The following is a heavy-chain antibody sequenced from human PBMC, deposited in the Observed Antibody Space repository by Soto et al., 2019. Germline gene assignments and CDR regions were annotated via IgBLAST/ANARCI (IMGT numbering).Heavy chain of an antibody. CDR2: IWYDGSNK. CDR3: AREGLELPFDY. D-gene: IGHD1-7*01. J-gene: IGHJ4*02. CDR1: GFTFSSYG. V-gene: IGHV3-33*01. Sequence: GGSLRLSCAASGFTFSSYGMHWVRQAPGKGLEWVAVIWYDGSNKYYADSVKGRFTISRDNSKNTLYLQMNSLRAEDTAVYYCAREGLELPFDYWGQGTLVTVSS.